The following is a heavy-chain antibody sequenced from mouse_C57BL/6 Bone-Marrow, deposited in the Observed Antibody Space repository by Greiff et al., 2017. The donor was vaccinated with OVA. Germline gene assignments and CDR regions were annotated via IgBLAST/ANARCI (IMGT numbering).Heavy chain of an antibody. CDR3: ARDGNYLYYFDD. CDR2: IDPSDSET. D-gene: IGHD2-1*01. CDR1: GYTFTSYW. J-gene: IGHJ2*01. V-gene: IGHV1-52*01. Sequence: VQLQQPGAELVRPGSSVKLSCKASGYTFTSYWMHWVKQRPIQGLEWIGNIDPSDSETHYNQKFKDKATLTVDKSSSTAYMQLSSLTSEDSAVYYCARDGNYLYYFDDWGQGTTLTVSS.